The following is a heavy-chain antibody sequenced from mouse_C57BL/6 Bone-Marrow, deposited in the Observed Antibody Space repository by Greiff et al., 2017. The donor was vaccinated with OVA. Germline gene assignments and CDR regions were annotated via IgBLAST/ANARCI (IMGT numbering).Heavy chain of an antibody. CDR1: GYTFTDYY. V-gene: IGHV1-19*01. CDR3: ARDGYLFAY. J-gene: IGHJ3*01. Sequence: VQLKQSGPVLVKPGASVKMSCKASGYTFTDYYMNWVKQSHGKSLEWIGVINPYNGGTSYNQKFKGKATLTVDKSSSTAYMELNSLTSEDSAVYYCARDGYLFAYWGQGTLVTVSA. D-gene: IGHD2-3*01. CDR2: INPYNGGT.